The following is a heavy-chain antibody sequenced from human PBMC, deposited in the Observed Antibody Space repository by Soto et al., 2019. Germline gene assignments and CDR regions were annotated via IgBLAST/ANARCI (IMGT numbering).Heavy chain of an antibody. Sequence: QVQLVQSGAEVKKPGSSVKVSCKASGGTFSSYTISWVRQAPGQGLEWMGRIIPILGIANYAQKFQGRVTITADKSTSTAYMELSSLRSDDTAVYYCATKITMVRGVTFDYWGQGTLVTVSS. CDR2: IIPILGIA. CDR1: GGTFSSYT. V-gene: IGHV1-69*02. J-gene: IGHJ4*02. CDR3: ATKITMVRGVTFDY. D-gene: IGHD3-10*01.